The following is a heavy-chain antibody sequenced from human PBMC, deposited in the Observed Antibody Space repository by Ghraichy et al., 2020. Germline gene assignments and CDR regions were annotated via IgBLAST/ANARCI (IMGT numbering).Heavy chain of an antibody. CDR2: ISSSSSYI. D-gene: IGHD3-3*01. V-gene: IGHV3-21*01. J-gene: IGHJ5*02. CDR1: GFTFSSYS. CDR3: ARGAGDFWSGFSSGSTPHFDP. Sequence: GGSLRLSCAASGFTFSSYSMNWVRQAPGKGLEWVSSISSSSSYIYYADSVKGRFTISRDNAKNSLYLQMNSLRAEDTAVYYCARGAGDFWSGFSSGSTPHFDPWGQGTLVTVPS.